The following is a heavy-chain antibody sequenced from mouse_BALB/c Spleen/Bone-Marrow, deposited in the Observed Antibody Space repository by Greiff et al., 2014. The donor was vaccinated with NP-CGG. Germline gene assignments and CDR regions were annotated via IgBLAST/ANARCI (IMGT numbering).Heavy chain of an antibody. CDR2: IYPGNVNT. CDR1: GYTFTSYY. Sequence: LVESGPELVKPGASVRISCKASGYTFTSYYIHWVKQRPGQGLEWIGWIYPGNVNTKYNEKFKGKATLTADKSSSTAYMQLSSLTSEDSAVYSCARDYYGSSSFAYWGQGTLVTVSA. D-gene: IGHD1-1*01. J-gene: IGHJ3*01. CDR3: ARDYYGSSSFAY. V-gene: IGHV1S56*01.